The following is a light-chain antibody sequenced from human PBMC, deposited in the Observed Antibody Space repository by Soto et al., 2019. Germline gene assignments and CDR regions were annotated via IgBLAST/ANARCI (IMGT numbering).Light chain of an antibody. V-gene: IGKV1-5*03. CDR3: QHYNDYSRV. Sequence: DIQMTQSPSTLSASIGDRVTITCRASQSVDSWLAWYQQQPGKAPKLLIYKASSLQTGVPPRFSGSGSGTEFTLTISSLQPDDFAAYYCQHYNDYSRVFGQGTKVEIK. CDR2: KAS. J-gene: IGKJ1*01. CDR1: QSVDSW.